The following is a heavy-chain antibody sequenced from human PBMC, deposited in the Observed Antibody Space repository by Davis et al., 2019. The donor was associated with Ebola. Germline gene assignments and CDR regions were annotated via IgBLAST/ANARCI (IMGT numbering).Heavy chain of an antibody. CDR3: AREGTWNLDYGMDV. V-gene: IGHV1-69*04. CDR1: GGTFSSDG. D-gene: IGHD1-1*01. J-gene: IGHJ6*02. Sequence: AASVKVSCKASGGTFSSDGISWVRQAPGQGLEWMGRIIPIVGIANYAPKFQGRVTITADKSTSTANMEVNSLRSEDTAVYYCAREGTWNLDYGMDVWGQVTTVTVFS. CDR2: IIPIVGIA.